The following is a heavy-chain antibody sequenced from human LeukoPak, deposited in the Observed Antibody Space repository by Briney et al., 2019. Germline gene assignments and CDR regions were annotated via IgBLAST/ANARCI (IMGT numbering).Heavy chain of an antibody. Sequence: GGSLRLSCAASGFTFSDYYMTWIRQAPGKGLEWVSYISGVASDIYYGDSVTGRFTISRDNAKNSVYLQMNSLRAEDTAVYYCARGGALGMDVWGQGTTVTVSS. D-gene: IGHD1-26*01. CDR2: ISGVASDI. CDR1: GFTFSDYY. CDR3: ARGGALGMDV. J-gene: IGHJ6*02. V-gene: IGHV3-11*01.